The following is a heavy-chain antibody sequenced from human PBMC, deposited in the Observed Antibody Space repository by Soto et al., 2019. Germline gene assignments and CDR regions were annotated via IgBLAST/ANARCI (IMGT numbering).Heavy chain of an antibody. V-gene: IGHV1-18*01. CDR1: GYTFTSYG. CDR2: ISAYNGNT. CDR3: ARVAAAAGTDEAGWFEP. J-gene: IGHJ5*02. D-gene: IGHD6-13*01. Sequence: QVQLVQSGAEVKKPGASVKVSCKASGYTFTSYGISWVRQAPGQGLEWMGWISAYNGNTNYAQKLQGRVTMTTDTPASTAYTELRGLRSDATAVYYCARVAAAAGTDEAGWFEPWGKGTLVTVSS.